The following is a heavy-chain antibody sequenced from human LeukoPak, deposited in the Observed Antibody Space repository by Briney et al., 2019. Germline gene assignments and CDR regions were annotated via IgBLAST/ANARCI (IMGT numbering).Heavy chain of an antibody. J-gene: IGHJ5*02. CDR2: ISGSGGST. CDR3: GREGYYDSSGYYYVGWFDP. V-gene: IGHV3-23*01. Sequence: GGSLRLSCAASGFTFSSYAMSWVRQAPGKGLKWVSAISGSGGSTYYADSVKGRFTISRDNSKNTLYLQMNSVRAEDTAVYYCGREGYYDSSGYYYVGWFDPWGQGTLVTVSS. D-gene: IGHD3-22*01. CDR1: GFTFSSYA.